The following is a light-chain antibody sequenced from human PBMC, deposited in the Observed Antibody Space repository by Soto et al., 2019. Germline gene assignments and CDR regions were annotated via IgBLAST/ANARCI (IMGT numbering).Light chain of an antibody. J-gene: IGLJ1*01. Sequence: QSVLAQPASVSGSPGPSITISCTGTITDVGGYNYVSWYQHHPGKGPKLIIYEVNNRPSGVPDRFSGSKSGNKASLTISNLEAEDESDYYCGSCTSTDTTFVFGTGTKVTVL. V-gene: IGLV2-14*01. CDR1: ITDVGGYNY. CDR2: EVN. CDR3: GSCTSTDTTFV.